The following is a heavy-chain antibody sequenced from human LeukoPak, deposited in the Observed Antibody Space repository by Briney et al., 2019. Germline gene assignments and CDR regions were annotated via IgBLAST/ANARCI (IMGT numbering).Heavy chain of an antibody. D-gene: IGHD3-3*01. CDR1: GDSISRTYFY. Sequence: WETLSLTCAVSGDSISRTYFYWGWIRQPPGKGLEWIGSIYYSGNTNYNPSLKSRVTISVDTSKKQFPLKLRFVTAADTAVYYCARLPRYDFWSWGQGTLVTVSS. CDR3: ARLPRYDFWS. V-gene: IGHV4-39*01. J-gene: IGHJ4*02. CDR2: IYYSGNT.